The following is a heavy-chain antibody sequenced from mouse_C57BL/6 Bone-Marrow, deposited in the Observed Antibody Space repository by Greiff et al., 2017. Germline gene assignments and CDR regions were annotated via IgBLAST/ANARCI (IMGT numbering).Heavy chain of an antibody. D-gene: IGHD2-1*01. CDR2: ISSGGSYT. CDR3: ARDGNPFAY. V-gene: IGHV5-6*02. J-gene: IGHJ3*01. CDR1: GFTFSSYG. Sequence: VKLVESGGDLVKPGGSLKLSCAASGFTFSSYGMSWVRQTPDKRLEWVATISSGGSYTYYPDSVKGRFTISRDNAKNTLYLQMSSLKSEDTAMYYCARDGNPFAYWGQGTLVTVSA.